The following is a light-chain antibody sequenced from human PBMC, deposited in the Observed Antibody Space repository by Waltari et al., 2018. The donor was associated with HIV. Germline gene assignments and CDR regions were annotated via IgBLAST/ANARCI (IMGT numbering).Light chain of an antibody. V-gene: IGKV3-20*01. CDR1: QSISSNY. J-gene: IGKJ1*01. CDR2: GAS. CDR3: QPYSSSPWT. Sequence: IVLTQSPGTLSLSPGERATLSCRASQSISSNYLAWYQKTPGQAPRLLIYGASNRATGIPDRFSGSGSGTDFTLTISRLEPEDFAVFYCQPYSSSPWTFGQGTKVE.